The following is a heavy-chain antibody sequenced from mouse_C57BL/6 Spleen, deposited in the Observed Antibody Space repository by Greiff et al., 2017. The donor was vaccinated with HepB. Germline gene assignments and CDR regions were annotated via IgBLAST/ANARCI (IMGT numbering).Heavy chain of an antibody. V-gene: IGHV1-26*01. CDR3: AIYGNYDAMAY. J-gene: IGHJ4*01. CDR2: INPNNGGT. D-gene: IGHD2-1*01. CDR1: GYTFTDYY. Sequence: VQLQQSGPELVKPGASVKISCKASGYTFTDYYMNWVKQSHGKSLEWIGDINPNNGGTSYNQKFTGKATLTVDKSSSTAYMELRSLTSEDSAVYYCAIYGNYDAMAYWGQGTSVTVSS.